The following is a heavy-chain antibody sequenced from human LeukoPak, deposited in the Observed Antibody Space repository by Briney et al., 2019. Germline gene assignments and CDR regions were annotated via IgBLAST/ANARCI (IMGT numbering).Heavy chain of an antibody. V-gene: IGHV3-23*01. CDR2: ISGSGGST. D-gene: IGHD2-2*01. CDR1: GFTFNNYA. CDR3: AKDKNARCSITCRSEFDY. Sequence: GGSLRLSCTAAGFTFNNYAMSWVRQAPGKGLEWVSAISGSGGSTYYADSVKGRFTISRDNSKNTLYLQMNSLRAEDTAVYYCAKDKNARCSITCRSEFDYWGQGTRVTVSS. J-gene: IGHJ4*02.